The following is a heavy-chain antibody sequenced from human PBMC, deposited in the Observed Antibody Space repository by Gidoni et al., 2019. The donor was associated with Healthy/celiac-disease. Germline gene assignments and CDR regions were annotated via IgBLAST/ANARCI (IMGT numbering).Heavy chain of an antibody. CDR3: AGHGSGSPFVDYYYYMDV. D-gene: IGHD3-10*01. V-gene: IGHV3-23*01. CDR2: ISGSGGST. J-gene: IGHJ6*03. CDR1: GFTFSSYA. Sequence: EVQLLESGGGLVQPGGSLRLSWAASGFTFSSYAMSWVRQAPGKGLEWVSAISGSGGSTYYADSVKGRFTISRDNSKNTLYLQMNSLRAEDTAVYYCAGHGSGSPFVDYYYYMDVWGKGTTVTVSS.